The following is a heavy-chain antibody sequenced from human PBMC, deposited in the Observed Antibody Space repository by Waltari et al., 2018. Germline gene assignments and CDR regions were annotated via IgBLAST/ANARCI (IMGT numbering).Heavy chain of an antibody. Sequence: QVQLQESGPGLVKPSQTLSLTCTVSGGSISSGSYYWSWIRQPAGKGLEWIGRSYTSGSTNYNPSRKSRVTISVDTSKNQFSLKLSSVTAADTAVYYCARGGYYGSGSYYFDYWGQGTLVTVSS. D-gene: IGHD3-10*01. CDR3: ARGGYYGSGSYYFDY. CDR1: GGSISSGSYY. CDR2: SYTSGST. V-gene: IGHV4-61*02. J-gene: IGHJ4*02.